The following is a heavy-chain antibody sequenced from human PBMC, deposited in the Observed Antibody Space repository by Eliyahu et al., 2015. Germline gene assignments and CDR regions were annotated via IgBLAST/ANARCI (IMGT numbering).Heavy chain of an antibody. J-gene: IGHJ4*02. V-gene: IGHV3-23*04. CDR2: ISGVTDIP. CDR3: AKRGARGEYHFDY. CDR1: GLXFSTST. Sequence: EVQLVESGGDLVQPGGSLRLSCAASGLXFSTSTMAWVRQAPGKGLEWVSTISGVTDIPFYADSVKGRFTMSRDNSKNTLLLQMNSLSVEDMAVYYCAKRGARGEYHFDYWGQGTLVTVSS. D-gene: IGHD3-16*01.